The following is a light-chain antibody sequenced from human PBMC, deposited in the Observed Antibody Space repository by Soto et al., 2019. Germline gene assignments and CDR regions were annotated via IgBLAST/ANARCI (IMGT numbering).Light chain of an antibody. V-gene: IGKV1-8*01. CDR3: QQYYSYPRT. Sequence: AIRMTQSPSSLSASTGDRVTITCRASQGISSYLAWYQQKPGKAPKLPIYAASTLQSGVPSRFSGSGSGTDCTLTISCLQSEDFATYYCQQYYSYPRTFGQGTKVEIK. CDR2: AAS. CDR1: QGISSY. J-gene: IGKJ1*01.